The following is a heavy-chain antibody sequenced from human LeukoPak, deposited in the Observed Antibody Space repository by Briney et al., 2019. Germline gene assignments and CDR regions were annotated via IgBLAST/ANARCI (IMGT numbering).Heavy chain of an antibody. CDR3: ARGVGSGSYSEFDY. D-gene: IGHD3-10*01. Sequence: KSSETLSLTCDVSGGSITQTNYWTWVRQPPGKGLEWIGYIYYSGSTNYNPSLKSRVTISVDTSKNQFSLKLSSVTAADTAVYYCARGVGSGSYSEFDYWGQGTLVTVSS. J-gene: IGHJ4*02. CDR2: IYYSGST. V-gene: IGHV4-59*01. CDR1: GGSITQTNY.